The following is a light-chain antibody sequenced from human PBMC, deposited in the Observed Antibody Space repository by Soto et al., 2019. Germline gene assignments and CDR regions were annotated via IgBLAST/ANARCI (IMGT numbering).Light chain of an antibody. Sequence: QSALTQPASVSGSPGQSITISCTGTSSDVGGYIYVSWYQQHPGKAPKLMIYEVSNRPSGVSNRFSGSKSGNTASLAISGLQAEDEADYYCSSYTSSSTYVLGTGTKLTVL. CDR3: SSYTSSSTYV. V-gene: IGLV2-14*01. CDR1: SSDVGGYIY. J-gene: IGLJ1*01. CDR2: EVS.